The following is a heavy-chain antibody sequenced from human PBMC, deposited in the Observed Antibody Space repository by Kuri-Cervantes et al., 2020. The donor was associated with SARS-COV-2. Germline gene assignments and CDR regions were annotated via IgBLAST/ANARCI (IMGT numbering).Heavy chain of an antibody. V-gene: IGHV3-30*03. Sequence: GESLKISCAASGFTFSACGMHWVRQAPGKGLEWVALISYDGGIQYYSDSVKGRFTISRDNSQKTLFLQLNSLRAEDTAVYYCARDGLPYYDFWSGYYKVWFDPWGQGTLVTVSS. D-gene: IGHD3-3*01. CDR3: ARDGLPYYDFWSGYYKVWFDP. CDR2: ISYDGGIQ. J-gene: IGHJ5*02. CDR1: GFTFSACG.